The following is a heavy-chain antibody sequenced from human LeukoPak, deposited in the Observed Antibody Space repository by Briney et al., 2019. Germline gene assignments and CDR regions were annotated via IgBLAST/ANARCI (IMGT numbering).Heavy chain of an antibody. CDR1: GCTFTSYG. V-gene: IGHV1-18*01. J-gene: IGHJ5*02. CDR3: ARRSTTYYYDSSGYPADWFDP. D-gene: IGHD3-22*01. CDR2: ISAYNGNT. Sequence: ASVKVSCKASGCTFTSYGSSWVRQAPGQGLEWMGWISAYNGNTNYAQKLQGRVTMTTDTSTSTAYMELRSLRSDDTAVYYCARRSTTYYYDSSGYPADWFDPWGQGTLVTVSS.